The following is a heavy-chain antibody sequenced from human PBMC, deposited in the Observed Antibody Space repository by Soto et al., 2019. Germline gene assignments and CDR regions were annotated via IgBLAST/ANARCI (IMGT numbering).Heavy chain of an antibody. V-gene: IGHV3-23*01. CDR1: GFTFSSYA. D-gene: IGHD3-10*01. CDR3: AKVYAGDWYFDL. Sequence: PGGSLRLSCAASGFTFSSYAMSWVHQAPGKGLEWVSAISGSGGSTYYADSVKGRFTISRDNSKNTLYLQMNSLRAEDTAVYYCAKVYAGDWYFDLWGRGTLVTVSS. J-gene: IGHJ2*01. CDR2: ISGSGGST.